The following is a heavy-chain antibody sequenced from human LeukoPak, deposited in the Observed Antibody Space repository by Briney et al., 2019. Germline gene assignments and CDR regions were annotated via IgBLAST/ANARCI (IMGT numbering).Heavy chain of an antibody. CDR2: ISWNSGSI. D-gene: IGHD6-13*01. Sequence: GRSLRLSCAASGFSFDDYAMHCVRPAPGKSLERGSGISWNSGSIGYADSVKGRFTISRDNAKNSLYLQMNSLRAEDTALYYCAKGIAAARYDAFDIWGQGTMVTVSS. CDR3: AKGIAAARYDAFDI. V-gene: IGHV3-9*01. J-gene: IGHJ3*02. CDR1: GFSFDDYA.